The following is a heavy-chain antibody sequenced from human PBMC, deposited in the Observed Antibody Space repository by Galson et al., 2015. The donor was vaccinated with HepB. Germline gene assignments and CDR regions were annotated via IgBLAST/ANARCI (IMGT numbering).Heavy chain of an antibody. CDR1: GFSFSNYG. V-gene: IGHV3-30*18. Sequence: SLRLSCAASGFSFSNYGMHWVRQAPGKGLEWVAVISYDGSNKYYADSVKGRFTISRDNSKNTLYLQMNSLRAEDTAVYYCAKDGGVVVVVATYGMDVWGQGTTVTVSS. CDR2: ISYDGSNK. J-gene: IGHJ6*02. CDR3: AKDGGVVVVVATYGMDV. D-gene: IGHD2-15*01.